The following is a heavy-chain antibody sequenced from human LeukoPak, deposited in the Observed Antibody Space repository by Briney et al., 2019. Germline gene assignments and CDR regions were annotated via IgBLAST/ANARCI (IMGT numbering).Heavy chain of an antibody. Sequence: GGSLRLSCTASGFTLSSYEMSWIRQAPGKGLEWVSSIDYSGGDTHYADSVKGRFTISRDNSKNTLYLQMNSLRAEDTAVYYCAKDYYGSGSYYNLAPLNYFDYWGQGTLVTVSS. D-gene: IGHD3-10*01. J-gene: IGHJ4*02. CDR3: AKDYYGSGSYYNLAPLNYFDY. V-gene: IGHV3-23*01. CDR2: IDYSGGDT. CDR1: GFTLSSYE.